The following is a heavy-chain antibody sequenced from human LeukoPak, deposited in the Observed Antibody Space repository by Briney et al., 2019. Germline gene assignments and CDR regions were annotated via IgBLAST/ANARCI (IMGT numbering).Heavy chain of an antibody. CDR2: INHSGST. V-gene: IGHV4-39*07. CDR3: ASSGQTGTYYYMDV. CDR1: GGSISSSSYY. Sequence: SDTLSLTCTVSGGSISSSSYYWGWIRQPPGKGLEWIGEINHSGSTNYNPSLKSRVTISVDTSKNQFSLKLSSVTAADTAVYYCASSGQTGTYYYMDVWGKGTTVTVSS. D-gene: IGHD2-15*01. J-gene: IGHJ6*03.